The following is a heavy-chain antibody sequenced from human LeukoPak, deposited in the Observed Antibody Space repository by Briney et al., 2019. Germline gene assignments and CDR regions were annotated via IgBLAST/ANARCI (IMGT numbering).Heavy chain of an antibody. Sequence: GASVKVSCKASGYTFTTYGISRVRQAPGQGLEWMGWISAYNGNTNYAQKLQGRVTMTTDTSTSTAYMELRSLRSDDTAVYYCARGRGLEWLFATDAFDIWGLGTMVTVSS. J-gene: IGHJ3*02. D-gene: IGHD2-21*01. V-gene: IGHV1-18*01. CDR1: GYTFTTYG. CDR3: ARGRGLEWLFATDAFDI. CDR2: ISAYNGNT.